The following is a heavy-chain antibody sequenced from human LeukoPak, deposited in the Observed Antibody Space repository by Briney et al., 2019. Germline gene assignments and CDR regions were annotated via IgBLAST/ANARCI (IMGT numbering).Heavy chain of an antibody. D-gene: IGHD3-3*01. CDR2: INHSGST. CDR1: GGSFSGYY. Sequence: PSETLSLTCAVYGGSFSGYYWSWIRQPPGKGLEWIGEINHSGSTNYNPSLKSRVTISVDTSKNQFPLKLSSVTAADTAVYYCARIRFLEWLNWFDPWGQGTLVTVSS. V-gene: IGHV4-34*01. CDR3: ARIRFLEWLNWFDP. J-gene: IGHJ5*02.